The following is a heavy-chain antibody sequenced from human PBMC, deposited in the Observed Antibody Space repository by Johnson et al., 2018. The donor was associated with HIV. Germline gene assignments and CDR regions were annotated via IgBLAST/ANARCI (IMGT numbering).Heavy chain of an antibody. CDR2: INWNGGST. J-gene: IGHJ3*02. Sequence: VQLVESGGGVVRPGGSLRLCCAASGFTFDDSGMSWVRQAPGKGLEWVSGINWNGGSTGYADSVKGRFTISRDNAKNSLYLQMNSLRAEDTAVYYCARESALTGDSLGFDIWGQGTMVTVSS. CDR3: ARESALTGDSLGFDI. V-gene: IGHV3-20*04. CDR1: GFTFDDSG. D-gene: IGHD7-27*01.